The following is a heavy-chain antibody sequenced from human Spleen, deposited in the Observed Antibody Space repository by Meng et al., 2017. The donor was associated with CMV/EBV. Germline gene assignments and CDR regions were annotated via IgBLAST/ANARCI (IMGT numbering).Heavy chain of an antibody. Sequence: ASVKVSCKASGYTFSDYYMHWVRQAPGQGLEWMGWMNPNSGNTDYAQKFQGRVTMTRNTSISTAYMELSSLRSEDTPVYYCARDEPGVGGSYYGYYYYGIDVWGQGTTVTVSS. D-gene: IGHD1-26*01. CDR3: ARDEPGVGGSYYGYYYYGIDV. J-gene: IGHJ6*02. V-gene: IGHV1-8*02. CDR1: GYTFSDYY. CDR2: MNPNSGNT.